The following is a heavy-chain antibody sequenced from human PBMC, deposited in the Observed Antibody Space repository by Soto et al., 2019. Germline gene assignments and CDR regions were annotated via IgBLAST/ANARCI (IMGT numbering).Heavy chain of an antibody. V-gene: IGHV3-30*03. CDR3: ARDDAFGNENGFDI. J-gene: IGHJ3*02. CDR1: GFTFSSYG. Sequence: PGGSLRLSCAASGFTFSSYGMHWVRQAPGKGLEWVAVISYDGSNKYYADSVKGRFTISRDNSKNTLYLQMNSLRAEDTAVYYCARDDAFGNENGFDIWGQGTMVTVSS. D-gene: IGHD1-1*01. CDR2: ISYDGSNK.